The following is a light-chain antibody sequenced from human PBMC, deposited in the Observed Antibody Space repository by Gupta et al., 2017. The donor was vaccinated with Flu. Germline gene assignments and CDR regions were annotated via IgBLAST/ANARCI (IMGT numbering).Light chain of an antibody. J-gene: IGLJ2*01. V-gene: IGLV3-21*03. CDR2: DDS. CDR1: NIGRYT. Sequence: VKTASLPWGGNNIGRYTVHGYQQKAGRAPLMVVNDDSERCSGVPVRFSGSNFGSTATLTISGVEVGDEADYFCQGWDNTKDIQVFGAGTRLTVL. CDR3: QGWDNTKDIQV.